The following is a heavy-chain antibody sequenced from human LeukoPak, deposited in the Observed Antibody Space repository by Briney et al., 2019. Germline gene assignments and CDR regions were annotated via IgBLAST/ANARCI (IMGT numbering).Heavy chain of an antibody. Sequence: ASVKVSCKASGYTFTSYGISWVRQAPGQGLEWMGWISAYNGNTNYAQKLQGRVTMTTDTSTSTAYMELRSLRSDDTAVYYCARSLKNYYYGSGSYYSGAKTFDYWGQGTLVTVSS. CDR1: GYTFTSYG. CDR3: ARSLKNYYYGSGSYYSGAKTFDY. J-gene: IGHJ4*02. V-gene: IGHV1-18*01. D-gene: IGHD3-10*01. CDR2: ISAYNGNT.